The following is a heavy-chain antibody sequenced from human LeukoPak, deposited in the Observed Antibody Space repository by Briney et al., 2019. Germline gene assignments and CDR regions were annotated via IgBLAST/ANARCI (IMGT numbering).Heavy chain of an antibody. J-gene: IGHJ6*03. CDR1: GYSFTDKY. Sequence: ASVKVSCKASGYSFTDKYMHWVRQAPGQGLEWMGWINPNSGGTNYAQKFQGRVTMTTDTSMSTAYMELSRLTSDDTAVYYCARSHRSYYYYYMDVWGKGTTVKISS. CDR3: ARSHRSYYYYYMDV. V-gene: IGHV1-2*02. CDR2: INPNSGGT.